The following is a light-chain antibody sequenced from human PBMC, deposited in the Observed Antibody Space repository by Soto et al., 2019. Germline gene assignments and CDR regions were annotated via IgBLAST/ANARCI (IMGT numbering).Light chain of an antibody. Sequence: DIQMTQSSSSLSASIGDRVTITCRASQSISRYLNWYQQKPGRAPKLLMYAASSLQSGVPSRFSGSGSGTDFTLTISSLQPEDFATYYCQQTYSSLRAFGQGTKVDIK. V-gene: IGKV1-39*01. J-gene: IGKJ1*01. CDR1: QSISRY. CDR3: QQTYSSLRA. CDR2: AAS.